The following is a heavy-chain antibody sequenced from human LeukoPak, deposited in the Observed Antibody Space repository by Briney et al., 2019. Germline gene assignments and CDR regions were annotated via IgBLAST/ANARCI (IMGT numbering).Heavy chain of an antibody. V-gene: IGHV3-23*01. CDR1: GFTFSSYG. CDR2: ISGSGGST. J-gene: IGHJ4*02. CDR3: AKEGYYDSRTPDY. Sequence: GGSLRLSCAASGFTFSSYGMHWVRQAPGKGLEWVSAISGSGGSTYYADSVKGRFTISRDNSKNTLYLQMNSLRAEDTAVYYCAKEGYYDSRTPDYWGQGTLVTVSP. D-gene: IGHD3-22*01.